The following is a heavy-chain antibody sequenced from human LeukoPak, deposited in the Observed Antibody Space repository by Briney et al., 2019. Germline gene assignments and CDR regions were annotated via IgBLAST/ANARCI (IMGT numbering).Heavy chain of an antibody. CDR1: GFTFSSYS. V-gene: IGHV3-48*02. D-gene: IGHD3-22*01. CDR3: ARDSYYDSSGYYGT. J-gene: IGHJ4*02. CDR2: ISSSSSTI. Sequence: GGSLSLYCAASGFTFSSYSMNWVRQAPGKGLEWVSYISSSSSTICYADSVKGRFTISRDNAKNSLYLQMNSLRDEDTAVYYCARDSYYDSSGYYGTWGQGTLVTVSS.